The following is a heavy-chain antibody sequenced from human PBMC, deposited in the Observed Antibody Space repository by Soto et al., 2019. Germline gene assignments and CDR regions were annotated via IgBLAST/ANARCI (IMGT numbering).Heavy chain of an antibody. D-gene: IGHD3-3*01. CDR1: GYTFTSYY. J-gene: IGHJ6*02. Sequence: GASVKVSCKASGYTFTSYYMHWVRQAPGQGLEWMGIINPSGGSTSYAQKFQGRVTMTRDTSTSTVYMELSSLRSEDTAVYYCAREYYDFWSGYPRPTGSDGMDVWGQGTTVTVS. V-gene: IGHV1-46*01. CDR3: AREYYDFWSGYPRPTGSDGMDV. CDR2: INPSGGST.